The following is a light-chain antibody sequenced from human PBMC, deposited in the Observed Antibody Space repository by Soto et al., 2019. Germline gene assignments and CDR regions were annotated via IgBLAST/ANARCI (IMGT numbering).Light chain of an antibody. CDR3: QQSYSSPPT. Sequence: DIQMTQYPSSLSASVEDRVIITCRASQSISNHLNCYQQKPGKAPKLLIFAASSLQSGVPSRFSGSRSGPDFTLTISSLQPEDFATYYCQQSYSSPPTFGQGTKVDI. V-gene: IGKV1-39*01. CDR1: QSISNH. CDR2: AAS. J-gene: IGKJ1*01.